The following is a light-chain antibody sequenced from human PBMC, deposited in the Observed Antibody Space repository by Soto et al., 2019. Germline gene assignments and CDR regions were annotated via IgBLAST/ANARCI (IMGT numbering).Light chain of an antibody. J-gene: IGKJ2*01. CDR2: GAS. CDR1: QTIASN. Sequence: EIVRTQSPVSLSVSPGERATLSCRASQTIASNVAWYQQKPGQAPRLLIHGASTRATDVPARFSGSGAGTVLPVDIGSQQSEDFAVYYCQHYHNWPPQYAFGQGTKLQMK. V-gene: IGKV3-15*01. CDR3: QHYHNWPPQYA.